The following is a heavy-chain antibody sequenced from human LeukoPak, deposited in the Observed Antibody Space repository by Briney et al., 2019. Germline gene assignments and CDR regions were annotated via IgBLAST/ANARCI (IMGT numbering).Heavy chain of an antibody. CDR2: ISYEGSTK. J-gene: IGHJ4*02. CDR3: AKKGGTLTAYSHFDY. V-gene: IGHV3-30*18. CDR1: GFTFSNYG. D-gene: IGHD3-9*01. Sequence: GGSLRLSCAASGFTFSNYGMHWVRQAPGKGLEWVAVISYEGSTKFYTDSVRGRFTISRDNSKNVVYLQMNSLRVEDTAVYYCAKKGGTLTAYSHFDYWGQGTLVTVSS.